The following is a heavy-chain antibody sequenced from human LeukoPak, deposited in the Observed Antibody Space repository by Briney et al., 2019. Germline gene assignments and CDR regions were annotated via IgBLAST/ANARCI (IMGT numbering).Heavy chain of an antibody. CDR1: GGSFSSYY. CDR2: IDHSGST. J-gene: IGHJ5*02. Sequence: PSETLSLTCAVYGGSFSSYYWSWIRQPPGKGLEWIGEIDHSGSTNYNPSLKSRVTISVDTSKNQFSLKLSSVTAADTAVYYCARGLSRAYYYGSGSYANWFDPWGQGTLFTVSS. V-gene: IGHV4-34*01. D-gene: IGHD3-10*01. CDR3: ARGLSRAYYYGSGSYANWFDP.